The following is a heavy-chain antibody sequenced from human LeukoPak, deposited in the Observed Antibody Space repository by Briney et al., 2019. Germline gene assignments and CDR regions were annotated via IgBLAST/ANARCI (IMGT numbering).Heavy chain of an antibody. CDR2: ISRSGGHT. Sequence: GGSLRLSCAASGFTFSSYAMGWVRQAPGKGPEWVSSISRSGGHTNFADSVKGRFTISRDNSKNTLDLQMNSLKVEDTAVYYCAKFRYERNDNNGLVFNLGGQGTLLTVP. V-gene: IGHV3-23*01. J-gene: IGHJ4*02. CDR3: AKFRYERNDNNGLVFNL. D-gene: IGHD1/OR15-1a*01. CDR1: GFTFSSYA.